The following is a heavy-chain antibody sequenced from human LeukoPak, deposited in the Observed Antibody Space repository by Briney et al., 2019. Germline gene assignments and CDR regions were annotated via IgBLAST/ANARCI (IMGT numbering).Heavy chain of an antibody. V-gene: IGHV4-39*01. CDR1: GGSISSSSYY. Sequence: SETLSLTCTVSGGSISSSSYYWGWIRQPPGKGLEWIGSIYYSGSTYYNPSLKSRVTISVDTSKNQFSLKLSSVTAAGTAVYYCASPPYYYDSSGSIGALDIWGQGTMVTVSS. CDR3: ASPPYYYDSSGSIGALDI. D-gene: IGHD3-22*01. CDR2: IYYSGST. J-gene: IGHJ3*02.